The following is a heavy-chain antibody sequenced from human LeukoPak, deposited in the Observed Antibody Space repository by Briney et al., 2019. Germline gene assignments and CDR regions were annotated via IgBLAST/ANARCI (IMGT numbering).Heavy chain of an antibody. J-gene: IGHJ6*02. D-gene: IGHD1-26*01. CDR2: ITSXXGLT. V-gene: IGHV3-64*01. Sequence: XXQAPXXXXXSVSAITSXXGLTYYANSVRGRFTISRDNSKNTLYLQMGSLRAEDMAVYYCARVTAGATTSNYYYYHMDVWGQGTTVTVSS. CDR3: ARVTAGATTSNYYYYHMDV.